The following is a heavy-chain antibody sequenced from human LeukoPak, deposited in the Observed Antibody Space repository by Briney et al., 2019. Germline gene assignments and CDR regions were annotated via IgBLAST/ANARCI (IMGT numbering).Heavy chain of an antibody. CDR2: INPNSGDT. D-gene: IGHD3/OR15-3a*01. V-gene: IGHV1-2*06. Sequence: ASVKVSCKASGYTFTGYCLHWVRQAPGQGLEWMGRINPNSGDTNYAQKFQGRVTMTRDTSISTAYMELSRLRSDDTAVYYCARGTGFNWFDPWGQGTLVTVSS. J-gene: IGHJ5*02. CDR1: GYTFTGYC. CDR3: ARGTGFNWFDP.